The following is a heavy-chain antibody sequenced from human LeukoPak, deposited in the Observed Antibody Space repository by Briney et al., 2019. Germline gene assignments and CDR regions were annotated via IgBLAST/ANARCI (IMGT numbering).Heavy chain of an antibody. D-gene: IGHD6-13*01. J-gene: IGHJ5*01. CDR2: IWYDGSNK. Sequence: GGSLRLSCAASGSTFSSYAMHWVRQAPGKGLEWVAIIWYDGSNKYYADSVKGRFTISRDNSKSTLYLQMNSLRAEDTAVYYCAKGGYSSSWFGDSWGQGTLVTVSS. CDR1: GSTFSSYA. V-gene: IGHV3-33*06. CDR3: AKGGYSSSWFGDS.